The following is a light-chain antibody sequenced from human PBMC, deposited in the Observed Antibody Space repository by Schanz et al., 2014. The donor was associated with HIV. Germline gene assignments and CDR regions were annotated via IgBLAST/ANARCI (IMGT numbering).Light chain of an antibody. CDR1: NIGSKS. Sequence: SYELTQPPSVSVAPGKTARITCGGNNIGSKSVHWYQQKPGQAPVLVIYYDSDRPSGIPERFSGSSSGNTATLTISRVEAGDEADYYCQVWDGRSDHPVFGTGTKVTVL. CDR3: QVWDGRSDHPV. J-gene: IGLJ1*01. V-gene: IGLV3-21*04. CDR2: YDS.